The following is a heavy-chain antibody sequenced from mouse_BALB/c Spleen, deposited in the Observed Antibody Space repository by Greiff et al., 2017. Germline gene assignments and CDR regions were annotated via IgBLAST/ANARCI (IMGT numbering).Heavy chain of an antibody. CDR2: ISYSGST. J-gene: IGHJ2*01. Sequence: EVMLVESGPGLVKPSQSLSLTCTVTGYSITSDYAWNWIRQFPGNKLEWMGYISYSGSTSYNPSLKSRISITRDTSKNQFFLQLNSVTTEDTATYYCARGYGYAFDYWGQGTTLTVSS. CDR3: ARGYGYAFDY. CDR1: GYSITSDYA. V-gene: IGHV3-2*02. D-gene: IGHD2-2*01.